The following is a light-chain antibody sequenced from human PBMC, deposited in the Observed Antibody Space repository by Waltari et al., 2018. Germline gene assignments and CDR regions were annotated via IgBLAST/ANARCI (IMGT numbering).Light chain of an antibody. CDR1: QSVSSY. Sequence: EIVLTQSPATLSLSPGERATLSCRASQSVSSYLAWYQPKPGQAPRPPIYDSSNRAPGLPARFSGSGSGXXXXXXXXXXXXXDFAVYYCQQRSNWPPEFTFGPGTKVDIK. J-gene: IGKJ3*01. CDR2: DSS. V-gene: IGKV3-11*01. CDR3: QQRSNWPPEFT.